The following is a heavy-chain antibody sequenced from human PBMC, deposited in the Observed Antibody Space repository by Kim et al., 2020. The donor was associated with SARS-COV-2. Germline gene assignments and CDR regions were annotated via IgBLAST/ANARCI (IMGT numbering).Heavy chain of an antibody. V-gene: IGHV3-23*01. J-gene: IGHJ4*02. D-gene: IGHD4-4*01. Sequence: GGSLRLSCAASGFTFSSYAMSWVRQAPGKGLEWVSVVSGSGSSTYYADSVKGRFTISRDNSKNMLFLQMNSLRVEDTAVYYCAKAAGDGYSPDYWGQGTL. CDR2: VSGSGSST. CDR1: GFTFSSYA. CDR3: AKAAGDGYSPDY.